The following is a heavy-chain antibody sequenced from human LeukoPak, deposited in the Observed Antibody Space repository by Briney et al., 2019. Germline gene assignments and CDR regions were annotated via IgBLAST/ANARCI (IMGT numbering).Heavy chain of an antibody. D-gene: IGHD5-24*01. V-gene: IGHV4-59*01. Sequence: SETLSLTCNVSGDSFRDYYWIWIRQPPGKGLEWIGYLYYGGSTSYNPSLKSRVTFSVDTSKNHFSLKLNSVTAADTAVYYCARGRDGYTLDYYYYHYVDVWGKGTTVTVSS. CDR1: GDSFRDYY. CDR2: LYYGGST. J-gene: IGHJ6*03. CDR3: ARGRDGYTLDYYYYHYVDV.